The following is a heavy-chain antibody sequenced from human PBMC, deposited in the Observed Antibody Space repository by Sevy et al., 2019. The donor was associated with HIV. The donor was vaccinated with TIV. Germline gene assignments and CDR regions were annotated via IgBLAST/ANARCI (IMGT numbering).Heavy chain of an antibody. CDR2: IRGGDDGT. CDR1: GFIFSDYA. J-gene: IGHJ2*01. Sequence: GGSLRLSCAASGFIFSDYAMSWVRQAPGKGLEWVSSIRGGDDGTYYADSVKGRFTVSRDNSKNTLYLQMNTLRAEDTALYYCAKFGDYYDSGGYYWYFDFWGRGTLVTVSS. CDR3: AKFGDYYDSGGYYWYFDF. D-gene: IGHD3-22*01. V-gene: IGHV3-23*01.